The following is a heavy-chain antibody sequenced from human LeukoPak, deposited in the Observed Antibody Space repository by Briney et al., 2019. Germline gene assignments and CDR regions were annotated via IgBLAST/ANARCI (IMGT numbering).Heavy chain of an antibody. CDR1: GGSISSSSYY. J-gene: IGHJ6*03. CDR2: IYYSGST. Sequence: SETLSLTCTVSGGSISSSSYYWGRIRQPPGKGLEWIGSIYYSGSTYYNPSLKSRVTISVDTSKNQFSLKLSSVTAADTAVYYCARDRVGYSSSWGRYYYYYYMDVWGKGTTVTVSS. D-gene: IGHD6-6*01. V-gene: IGHV4-39*07. CDR3: ARDRVGYSSSWGRYYYYYYMDV.